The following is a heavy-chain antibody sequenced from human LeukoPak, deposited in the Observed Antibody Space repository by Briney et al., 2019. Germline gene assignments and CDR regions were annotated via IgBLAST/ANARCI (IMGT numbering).Heavy chain of an antibody. J-gene: IGHJ4*02. V-gene: IGHV3-7*03. D-gene: IGHD6-6*01. CDR1: GFTFSSYW. CDR2: IKQDGNEK. CDR3: ARDRGAARPNDY. Sequence: PGGSLRLSCAASGFTFSSYWMSWVRQAPGKGLEWVANIKQDGNEKYYVDSVKGRFTISRDNAKNSLYLQMNSLRTDDTGVYYCARDRGAARPNDYWGQGTLVAVSS.